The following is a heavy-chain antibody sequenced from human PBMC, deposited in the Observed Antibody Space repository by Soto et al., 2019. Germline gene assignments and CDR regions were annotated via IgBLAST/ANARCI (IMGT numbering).Heavy chain of an antibody. Sequence: ASVKVSCKASGYTFAAYFMHWVRQAPGQGLEWMGIINPSGGSTNYAQRSQGRVAMTWDTSTSTVYVELGSLRSDDTAVYYCARAPYSSSSFFFDFWGQGTPVTVSS. V-gene: IGHV1-46*01. D-gene: IGHD6-6*01. CDR2: INPSGGST. CDR3: ARAPYSSSSFFFDF. CDR1: GYTFAAYF. J-gene: IGHJ4*02.